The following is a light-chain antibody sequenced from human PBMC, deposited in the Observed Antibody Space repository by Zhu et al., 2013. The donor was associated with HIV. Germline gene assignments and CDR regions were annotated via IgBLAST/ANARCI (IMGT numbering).Light chain of an antibody. Sequence: EIVLTQSPDTLSLSPGERATLSCRASQSVAGRYLAWYQHKPGQAPRLLIYGASSRATGIPDRFSGSGSGTDFTLTISSLEPEDFAVYYCQQRTNWPPTWTFGQGTKV. CDR2: GAS. J-gene: IGKJ1*01. CDR3: QQRTNWPPTWT. CDR1: QSVAGRY. V-gene: IGKV3D-20*02.